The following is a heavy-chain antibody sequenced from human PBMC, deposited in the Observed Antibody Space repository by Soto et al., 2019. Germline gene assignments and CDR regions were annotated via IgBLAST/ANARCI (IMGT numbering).Heavy chain of an antibody. Sequence: QVQLQESGPGLVKPSETLSLTCAVSSGSIDSSHWWSLVRQPPGKGLEWIAEFFPAGYTNYNPSLKSRVTISLDKSKSQFSLKLSSVTAADTAVYYCARRKPTDFGRYFDYSGQGTLVTVSS. J-gene: IGHJ4*01. CDR1: SGSIDSSHW. D-gene: IGHD3-3*01. CDR3: ARRKPTDFGRYFDY. CDR2: FFPAGYT. V-gene: IGHV4-4*02.